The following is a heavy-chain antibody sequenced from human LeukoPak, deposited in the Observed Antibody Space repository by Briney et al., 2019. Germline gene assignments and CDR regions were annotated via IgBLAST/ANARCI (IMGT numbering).Heavy chain of an antibody. J-gene: IGHJ3*02. CDR1: VYSFINYG. CDR3: AREVDTAMVNAFDI. V-gene: IGHV1-18*01. CDR2: ISVYDENT. Sequence: ASVTVSFKSSVYSFINYGSNWVRQAPGEGREGMGWISVYDENTKYAQRSQGRVTMTTDTSTNSGFLEVKTLTSDDTAVYFCAREVDTAMVNAFDIWGQGTMVIVSS. D-gene: IGHD5-18*01.